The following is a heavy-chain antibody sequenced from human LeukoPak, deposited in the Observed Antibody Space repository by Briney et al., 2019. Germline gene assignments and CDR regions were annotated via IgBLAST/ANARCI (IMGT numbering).Heavy chain of an antibody. CDR2: INSDGINT. CDR3: ARAPWESGRDHNDY. J-gene: IGHJ4*02. Sequence: GGSLRPSCAASGFTFSNYWMHWVRQAPGKGLVWVSRINSDGINTSYADSVKGRFTISRDNSKNTLYLQMNSLRAEDTAVYYCARAPWESGRDHNDYWGQGTLVTVAS. CDR1: GFTFSNYW. D-gene: IGHD3-10*01. V-gene: IGHV3-74*01.